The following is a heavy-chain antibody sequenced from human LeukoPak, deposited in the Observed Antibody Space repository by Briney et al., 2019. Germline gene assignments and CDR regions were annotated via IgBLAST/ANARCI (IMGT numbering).Heavy chain of an antibody. Sequence: SETLSLTCAVYGGSFSGYYWSWIRQPPGKGLEWIGEINHGGSTNYNPSLKNRVTTSVDTSKNQFSLKLRSVTAADTAVYYCARGRYDYFDSSDADAFDIWGQGTMVTVSS. D-gene: IGHD3-22*01. J-gene: IGHJ3*02. V-gene: IGHV4-34*01. CDR2: INHGGST. CDR3: ARGRYDYFDSSDADAFDI. CDR1: GGSFSGYY.